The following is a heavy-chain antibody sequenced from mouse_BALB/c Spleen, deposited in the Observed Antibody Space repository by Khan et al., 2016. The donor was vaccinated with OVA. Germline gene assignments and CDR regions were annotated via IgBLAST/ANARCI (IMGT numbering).Heavy chain of an antibody. J-gene: IGHJ3*01. D-gene: IGHD4-1*01. CDR3: GDHFTGSFAY. V-gene: IGHV5-6*01. CDR1: GFTFSSYS. CDR2: ISSGGDYT. Sequence: EVELVESGGDLVKPGGSLKLSCAASGFTFSSYSMSWVRQTPDKRLEWVASISSGGDYTNYPDSVKGRFTITRDNAKNTLYLQMSDLKSEDTAMYYGGDHFTGSFAYWGQGTLVTVSA.